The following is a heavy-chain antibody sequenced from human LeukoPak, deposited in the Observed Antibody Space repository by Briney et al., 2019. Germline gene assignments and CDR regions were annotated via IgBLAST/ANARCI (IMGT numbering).Heavy chain of an antibody. J-gene: IGHJ5*02. CDR3: ARDIVVVPAAILGDNWFDP. CDR1: GYTFTGYY. D-gene: IGHD2-2*02. Sequence: ASVKVPCKASGYTFTGYYMHWVRQAPGQGLEWMGWINPNSGGTNYAQKFQGRVTMTRDTSISTAYMELSRLRSDDTAVYYCARDIVVVPAAILGDNWFDPWGQGTLVTVSS. V-gene: IGHV1-2*02. CDR2: INPNSGGT.